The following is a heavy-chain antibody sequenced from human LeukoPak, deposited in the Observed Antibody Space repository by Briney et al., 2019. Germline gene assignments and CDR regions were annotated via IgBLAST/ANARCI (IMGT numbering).Heavy chain of an antibody. V-gene: IGHV3-7*05. D-gene: IGHD1-1*01. CDR3: AGGTGMDV. CDR2: IKKDGSEQ. J-gene: IGHJ6*02. CDR1: GITFSSYW. Sequence: GGSLRLSCAAPGITFSSYWMNWVRQAPGKGLEWVAAIKKDGSEQYYVDFVKGRFSISRDNAKNSLYLQMNSLGADDTAVYYCAGGTGMDVWGQGTPVTVSS.